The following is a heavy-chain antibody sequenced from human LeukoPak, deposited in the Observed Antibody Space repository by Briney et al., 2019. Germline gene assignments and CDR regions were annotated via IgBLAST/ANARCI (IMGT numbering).Heavy chain of an antibody. CDR1: GFTFSGYA. D-gene: IGHD3-10*01. Sequence: PGGSLRLSCAASGFTFSGYAMNWVRQAPGKGLEWVSSISSSSSYISYADSVKGRFTISRDNAKNSLYLQMNSLRAEDTAVYYCAREDGSGSYFYFDYWGQGTLVTVSS. J-gene: IGHJ4*02. CDR2: ISSSSSYI. V-gene: IGHV3-21*01. CDR3: AREDGSGSYFYFDY.